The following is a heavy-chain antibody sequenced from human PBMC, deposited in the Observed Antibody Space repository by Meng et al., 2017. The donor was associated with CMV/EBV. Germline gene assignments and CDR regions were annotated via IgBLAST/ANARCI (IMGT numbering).Heavy chain of an antibody. J-gene: IGHJ6*02. V-gene: IGHV3-21*04. CDR1: GFTFSSYS. CDR3: ARGEGYYYYYGMDV. Sequence: GESLKISCAASGFTFSSYSMNWVRQAPGKGLEWVSSISSSSSYIYYADSVKGRFTISRDNAKNSLYLQMNSLRAEDTAVCYCARGEGYYYYYGMDVWGQGTTVTVSS. CDR2: ISSSSSYI.